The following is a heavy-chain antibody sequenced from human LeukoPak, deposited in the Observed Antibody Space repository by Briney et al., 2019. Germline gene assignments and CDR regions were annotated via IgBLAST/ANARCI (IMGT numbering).Heavy chain of an antibody. D-gene: IGHD4-17*01. Sequence: ASVKVSCKASGYTFIGYYLHWVRQAPGQGLEFMGHINPDSGATTYAQKFQGRVTMTRDTSISTAYMELSSLRFDDTAVYYCARDPINGKADAFDIWGQGTVVTVSS. CDR3: ARDPINGKADAFDI. J-gene: IGHJ3*02. V-gene: IGHV1-2*06. CDR1: GYTFIGYY. CDR2: INPDSGAT.